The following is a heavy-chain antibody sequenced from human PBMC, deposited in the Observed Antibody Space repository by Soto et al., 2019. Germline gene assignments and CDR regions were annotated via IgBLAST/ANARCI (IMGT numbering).Heavy chain of an antibody. CDR3: ARGVGSGSYYNQYNWFDP. J-gene: IGHJ5*02. CDR2: INVYNGNT. Sequence: QVQLVQSGGDVKKPGASVKVSCKASGYTFTNYGISWVRQAPGQGLEWMGWINVYNGNTKYAQKVQGRVTMTTDTSTSTAYMGLRSLRSDDTAVYYCARGVGSGSYYNQYNWFDPWGQGTLVTVSS. CDR1: GYTFTNYG. D-gene: IGHD3-10*01. V-gene: IGHV1-18*01.